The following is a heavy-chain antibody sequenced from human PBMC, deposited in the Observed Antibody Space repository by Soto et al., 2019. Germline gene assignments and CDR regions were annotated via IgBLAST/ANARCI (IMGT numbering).Heavy chain of an antibody. CDR3: AKEGGSYAGWFDP. CDR1: GYRFIRYG. D-gene: IGHD1-26*01. J-gene: IGHJ5*02. CDR2: ISPYNGDT. Sequence: QVQLVQSGAEVKKPGASVKVSCKASGYRFIRYGIISVRQAPGQGLEWMGWISPYNGDTNYAQKFQGRVIMTTDTSTSTAYMELRSLRSDDTAVYYCAKEGGSYAGWFDPWGQGTLVTVSS. V-gene: IGHV1-18*01.